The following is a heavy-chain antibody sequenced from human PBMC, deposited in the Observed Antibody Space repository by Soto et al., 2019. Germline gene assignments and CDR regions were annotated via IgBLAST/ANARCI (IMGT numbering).Heavy chain of an antibody. V-gene: IGHV3-21*01. D-gene: IGHD3-16*01. CDR3: ARDWGGEGTFDY. CDR2: ISSSSSYI. Sequence: EVQLVESGGGLVKPGGSLRLSCAASGFTLSSYSMNWVRQAPGKGLEWVSSISSSSSYIYYADSVKGRFTISRDNAKNSLYLQMNSLRAEDTAVYYCARDWGGEGTFDYWGQGNRVTVSS. CDR1: GFTLSSYS. J-gene: IGHJ4*02.